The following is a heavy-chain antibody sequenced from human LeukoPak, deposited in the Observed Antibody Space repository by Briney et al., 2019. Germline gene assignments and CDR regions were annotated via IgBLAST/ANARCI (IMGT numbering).Heavy chain of an antibody. Sequence: ASVKVSCKASGYTFTSYDTNWVRQATGQGLEWMGWMNPNSGNTGYAQKFQGRVTMTRNTSISTAYMELSSLRSEDTAVYYCARAGDEYCGSTSCYNPKLLFYYYYGMDVWGQGTTVTVSS. D-gene: IGHD2-2*02. J-gene: IGHJ6*02. CDR1: GYTFTSYD. V-gene: IGHV1-8*01. CDR2: MNPNSGNT. CDR3: ARAGDEYCGSTSCYNPKLLFYYYYGMDV.